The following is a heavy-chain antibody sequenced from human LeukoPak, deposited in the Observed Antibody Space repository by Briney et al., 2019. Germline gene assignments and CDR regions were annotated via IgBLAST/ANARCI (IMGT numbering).Heavy chain of an antibody. J-gene: IGHJ4*02. CDR1: GVSFSGYY. D-gene: IGHD3-22*01. V-gene: IGHV4-34*01. CDR3: ARGRPSSQKEINRDYYDSSGYIDY. CDR2: INHSGST. Sequence: KSSETLSLTCAVYGVSFSGYYWSWIRQPPGKGLEWIGEINHSGSTNYNPSLKTRVTISVHTSNNQFSLKLSSVTATDTAVYYCARGRPSSQKEINRDYYDSSGYIDYWGQGTLVTVSS.